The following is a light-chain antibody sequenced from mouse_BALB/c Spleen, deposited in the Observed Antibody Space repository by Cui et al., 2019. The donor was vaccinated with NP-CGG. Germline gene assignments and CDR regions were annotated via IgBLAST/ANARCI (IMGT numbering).Light chain of an antibody. CDR2: GTN. J-gene: IGLJ1*01. CDR3: ALWYSNHWV. CDR1: TGAITTSNY. V-gene: IGLV1*01. Sequence: QAVLIQESAPTTSPGETVTLTCRSSTGAITTSNYANWVQEKPDHLFTGLIGGTNNRPPGVPARFSGSLIGDKAALTITGAQTEDEAIYFCALWYSNHWVFGGGTKLTVL.